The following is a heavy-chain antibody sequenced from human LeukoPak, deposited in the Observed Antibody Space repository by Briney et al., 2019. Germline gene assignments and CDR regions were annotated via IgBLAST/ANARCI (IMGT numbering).Heavy chain of an antibody. CDR1: GFTFSSYG. Sequence: GRSLRLSCAASGFTFSSYGMHWVRQAPGKGLEWVAFIRYDGSNKYYADSVKGRFTISRDNSKNTLYLQMNSLRAEDTAVYYCAKDLEQQLVLGEPFDYWGQGTLVTVSS. J-gene: IGHJ4*02. D-gene: IGHD6-13*01. CDR3: AKDLEQQLVLGEPFDY. V-gene: IGHV3-30*02. CDR2: IRYDGSNK.